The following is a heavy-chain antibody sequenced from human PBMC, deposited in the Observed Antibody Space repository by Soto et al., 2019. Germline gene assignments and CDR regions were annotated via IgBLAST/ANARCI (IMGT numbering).Heavy chain of an antibody. V-gene: IGHV3-23*01. CDR2: ISGSGGST. CDR3: ANDKASDTRSGY. J-gene: IGHJ4*02. D-gene: IGHD2-21*01. CDR1: GFTFSSYA. Sequence: GGSLRLSCAASGFTFSSYAMSWVRQAPGKGLEWVSAISGSGGSTYYADSVKGRFTISRDNSKNTLYLQKNSLRAEDTAVYYCANDKASDTRSGYWGQGTLVTVSS.